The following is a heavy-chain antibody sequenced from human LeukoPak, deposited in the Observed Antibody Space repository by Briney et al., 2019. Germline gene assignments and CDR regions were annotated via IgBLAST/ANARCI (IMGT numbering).Heavy chain of an antibody. Sequence: SVKVSCKASGGTFSSYAISWVRQAPGQGLEWMGGIIPIFGTANYAQKFQGRVTITADESTSTAYIELSSLRYEDTAVYYCASRITMVRGVNPYNWFDPWGQGTLVTASS. J-gene: IGHJ5*02. CDR3: ASRITMVRGVNPYNWFDP. CDR2: IIPIFGTA. CDR1: GGTFSSYA. D-gene: IGHD3-10*01. V-gene: IGHV1-69*13.